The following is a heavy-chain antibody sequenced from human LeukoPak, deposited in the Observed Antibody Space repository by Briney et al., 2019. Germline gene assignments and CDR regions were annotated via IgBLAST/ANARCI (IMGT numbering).Heavy chain of an antibody. CDR1: GFTFGNYW. CDR3: ARGSYGDYDL. D-gene: IGHD4-17*01. CDR2: INQDGSVK. V-gene: IGHV3-7*01. Sequence: GGSLRLSCVASGFTFGNYWMSWVRQAPGKGLEWVANINQDGSVKYYVDSVKGRFTISRDNAKNSVHLQMNNLRAEDTAVYYCARGSYGDYDLWGQGTLVSVFS. J-gene: IGHJ5*02.